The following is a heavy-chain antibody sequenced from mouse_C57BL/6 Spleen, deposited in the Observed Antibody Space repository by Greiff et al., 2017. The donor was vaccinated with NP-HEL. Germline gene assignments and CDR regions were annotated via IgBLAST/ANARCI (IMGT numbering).Heavy chain of an antibody. J-gene: IGHJ4*01. D-gene: IGHD1-1*01. CDR2: INPNNGGT. Sequence: EVQLQQSGPELVKPGASVKMSCKASGYTFTDYNMHWVKQSHGKSLEWIGYINPNNGGTSYNQKFKGKATLTVNKSSSTAYMELRSLTSGDSAVYYCATGIISTVVAPYYAMDYWSQGTSVTVAP. V-gene: IGHV1-22*01. CDR1: GYTFTDYN. CDR3: ATGIISTVVAPYYAMDY.